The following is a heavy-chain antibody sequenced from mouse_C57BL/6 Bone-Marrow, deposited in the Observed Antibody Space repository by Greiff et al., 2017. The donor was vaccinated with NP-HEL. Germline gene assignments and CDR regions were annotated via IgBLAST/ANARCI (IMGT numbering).Heavy chain of an antibody. J-gene: IGHJ4*01. CDR3: ARRGGMDY. V-gene: IGHV3-6*01. CDR1: GYSITSGYY. Sequence: ESGPGLVKPSQSLSLTCSVTGYSITSGYYWNWIRQFPGNKLEWMGYISYDGSNNYNPSLKNRISITRDTSKNQFFLKLNSVTTEDTATYYCARRGGMDYWGQGTSVTVSS. CDR2: ISYDGSN.